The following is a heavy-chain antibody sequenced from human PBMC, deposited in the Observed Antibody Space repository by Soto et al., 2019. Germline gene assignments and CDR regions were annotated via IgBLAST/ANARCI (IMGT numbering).Heavy chain of an antibody. CDR1: GGPMTNYY. CDR3: ARAILSSTGYSPQGMDV. J-gene: IGHJ6*02. V-gene: IGHV4-59*01. Sequence: SETLSLTCTVSGGPMTNYYWNWIRQPPGKGLEWIGYISYTGHANYNPVLKSRVTISVDTSKNQFSLRLESVTAADTAVYYCARAILSSTGYSPQGMDVWGPGTTVTVYS. D-gene: IGHD6-19*01. CDR2: ISYTGHA.